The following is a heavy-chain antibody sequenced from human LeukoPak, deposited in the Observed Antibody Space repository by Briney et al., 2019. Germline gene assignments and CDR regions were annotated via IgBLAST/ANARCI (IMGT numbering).Heavy chain of an antibody. J-gene: IGHJ3*02. Sequence: PGGSLRLSCAASGFTFSSYEMNWVRQAPGKGLEWVSYISSSGSTIYYADPVKGRFTISRDNAKNSLYLQMNSLRAEDTAVYYCARGGYWAFDIWGQGTMVTVSS. V-gene: IGHV3-48*03. CDR3: ARGGYWAFDI. CDR2: ISSSGSTI. D-gene: IGHD2-15*01. CDR1: GFTFSSYE.